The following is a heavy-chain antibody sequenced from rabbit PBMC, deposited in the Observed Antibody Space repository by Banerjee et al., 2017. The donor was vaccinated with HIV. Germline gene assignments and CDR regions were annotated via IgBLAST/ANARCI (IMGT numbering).Heavy chain of an antibody. D-gene: IGHD8-1*01. V-gene: IGHV1S40*01. Sequence: QSLEESGGDLVKPGASLTLTCTASGFSFSSSYWICWVRQAPGKGLEWIACIYAGSSGTTWYASWAKGRFTISKTSSTTVTLQMTSLTAADTATYFCARAGYGGYSYTTGWDLWGPGTLVTVS. CDR2: IYAGSSGTT. CDR1: GFSFSSSYW. CDR3: ARAGYGGYSYTTGWDL. J-gene: IGHJ4*01.